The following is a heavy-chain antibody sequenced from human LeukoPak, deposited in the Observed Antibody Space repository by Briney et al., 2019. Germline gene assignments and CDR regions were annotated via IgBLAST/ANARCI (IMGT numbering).Heavy chain of an antibody. V-gene: IGHV1-46*01. Sequence: GASVKVSCKAFGYTFTNNFMHWVRQAPGQGPEWMGLISPTGSFTAYAQKFQGRVTLTRDLSTSTDYLELSSLRSEDTAVYYCARDHSARDEAWWFDPWGQGTLVTVSS. CDR3: ARDHSARDEAWWFDP. J-gene: IGHJ5*02. D-gene: IGHD5-24*01. CDR1: GYTFTNNF. CDR2: ISPTGSFT.